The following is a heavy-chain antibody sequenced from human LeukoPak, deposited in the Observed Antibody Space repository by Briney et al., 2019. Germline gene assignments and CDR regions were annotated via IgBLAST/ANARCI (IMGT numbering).Heavy chain of an antibody. Sequence: ASVKVSCKASGYTFSNYGISWVRQAPGQGLEWMGWISAHNGNTHHAQKFQDRVTMTTDTSTSTACMELRSLRSDDTAVYYSARPYDSDGNDLGYWGQGTLVTVSS. CDR1: GYTFSNYG. CDR3: ARPYDSDGNDLGY. CDR2: ISAHNGNT. D-gene: IGHD3-22*01. J-gene: IGHJ4*02. V-gene: IGHV1-18*01.